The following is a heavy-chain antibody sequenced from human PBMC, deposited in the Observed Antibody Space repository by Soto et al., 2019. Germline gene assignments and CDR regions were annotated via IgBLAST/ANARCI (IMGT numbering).Heavy chain of an antibody. CDR2: MYNSGST. J-gene: IGHJ4*02. CDR1: GGSISSYY. Sequence: SETLSLTCTVSGGSISSYYWTWIRQPPGKGLEWIGFMYNSGSTHYNPSLRSRVTISLDTSKNQFSLNLRSVTAADTAVYYCASMGYHYGSGSYPLDYWGQGTLVTVSS. CDR3: ASMGYHYGSGSYPLDY. V-gene: IGHV4-59*08. D-gene: IGHD3-10*01.